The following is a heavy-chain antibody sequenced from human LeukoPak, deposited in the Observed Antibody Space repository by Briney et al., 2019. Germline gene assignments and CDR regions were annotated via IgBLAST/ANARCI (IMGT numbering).Heavy chain of an antibody. Sequence: SETLSLTCTVSAGSITNYYWSWIRQPPGKGLEWIGYIYYTGTTNSSPSLKRRVTISLDTSKSQVSLRLSSVTAADTAVYYCASLGGTYDYWGQGILVTASS. CDR3: ASLGGTYDY. CDR2: IYYTGTT. D-gene: IGHD1-26*01. J-gene: IGHJ4*02. CDR1: AGSITNYY. V-gene: IGHV4-59*08.